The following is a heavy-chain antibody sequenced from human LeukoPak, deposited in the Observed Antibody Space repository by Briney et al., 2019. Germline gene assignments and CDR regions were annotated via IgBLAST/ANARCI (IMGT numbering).Heavy chain of an antibody. CDR3: ARSITTNPFDY. D-gene: IGHD6-6*01. CDR2: IYYSGST. CDR1: GGSISSYY. Sequence: PSETLSLTCTVSGGSISSYYWSWIRQPPGKGLERIGYIYYSGSTNYNPSLKSRVTISVDTSKNQFSLRLSSVTAADTAVYYCARSITTNPFDYWGQGTLVTVSS. J-gene: IGHJ4*02. V-gene: IGHV4-59*01.